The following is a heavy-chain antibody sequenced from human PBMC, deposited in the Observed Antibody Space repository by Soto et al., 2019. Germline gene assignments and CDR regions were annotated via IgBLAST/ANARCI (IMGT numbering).Heavy chain of an antibody. J-gene: IGHJ4*02. V-gene: IGHV1-69*12. D-gene: IGHD6-19*01. CDR3: AGPRGPGIAVATHYFDS. CDR2: IIPIFGTA. Sequence: QVQLVQSGAEVKKPGSSVKVSCKASGGTFSSYAISWVRQAPGQGLEWMGGIIPIFGTANYAQKFQGRVTITADESTSTAYMELSSLRSENTAVYYGAGPRGPGIAVATHYFDSWGQGTLVTVSS. CDR1: GGTFSSYA.